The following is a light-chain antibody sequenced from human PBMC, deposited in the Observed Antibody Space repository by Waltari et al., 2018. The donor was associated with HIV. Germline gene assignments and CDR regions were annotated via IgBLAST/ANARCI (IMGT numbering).Light chain of an antibody. CDR3: QQYNNWPPFT. J-gene: IGKJ3*01. CDR2: GAS. V-gene: IGKV3-15*01. Sequence: EIVMTQSPATLSVSPGERATLSCRASQSVSSNLAWYQQKPGQAPRLLIHGASTRATGIPARFSGSGSGTESTLTISSLQSEDFAVYYCQQYNNWPPFTFGPGTKVDIK. CDR1: QSVSSN.